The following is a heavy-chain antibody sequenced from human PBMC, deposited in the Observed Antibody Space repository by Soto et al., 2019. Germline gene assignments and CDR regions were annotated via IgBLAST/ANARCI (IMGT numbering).Heavy chain of an antibody. D-gene: IGHD3-16*01. Sequence: GGSLRLSCAASGFTFSSYSMNWVRQAPGKGLEWVSAISATGGTTYYADSVKGRFTISRDNSRNTLYLQMNSLRAEDTAVYYCAKNGGENYNFYMDVWGKGTTVTVSS. V-gene: IGHV3-23*01. CDR2: ISATGGTT. CDR1: GFTFSSYS. CDR3: AKNGGENYNFYMDV. J-gene: IGHJ6*03.